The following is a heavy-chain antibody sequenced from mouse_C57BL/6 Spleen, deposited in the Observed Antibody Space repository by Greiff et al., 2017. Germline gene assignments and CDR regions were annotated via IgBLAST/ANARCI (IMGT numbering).Heavy chain of an antibody. CDR2: IYPGSGSP. Sequence: QVQLQQPGAELVKPGASVKMSCKASGYTFTSYWITWVKQRPGQGLEWIGDIYPGSGSPNYNEKFKSKATLTVDTSSSTAYMQLSSLTSEGAAVYYCARGLPPFDYWGQGTTLTVSS. J-gene: IGHJ2*01. CDR1: GYTFTSYW. D-gene: IGHD2-1*01. V-gene: IGHV1-55*01. CDR3: ARGLPPFDY.